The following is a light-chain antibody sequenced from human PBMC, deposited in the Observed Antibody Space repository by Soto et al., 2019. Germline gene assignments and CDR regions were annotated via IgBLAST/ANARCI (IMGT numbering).Light chain of an antibody. Sequence: DIQMTQSPSSLSASVGDRVTITCRTSQSINTYLNWYQQKPGKAPNLLIYTTSHLHSGVPSRFRGSGSETYFTITSSSLQPEEFATYFFQQGDSTPYTFGQGTPLEIK. CDR3: QQGDSTPYT. CDR2: TTS. CDR1: QSINTY. J-gene: IGKJ2*01. V-gene: IGKV1-39*01.